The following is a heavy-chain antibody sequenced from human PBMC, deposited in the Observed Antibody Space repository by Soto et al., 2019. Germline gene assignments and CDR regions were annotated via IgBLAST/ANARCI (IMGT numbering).Heavy chain of an antibody. Sequence: SETLSLTCTVFGGSISNYYWSWIRQSTGKGLEWIGYIYYTGYTNYNPSLKSRVTISVDTSKNQFSLNVSSVTAADTAVYYCARVIWFGESGFDYLGQGTLVTVS. CDR2: IYYTGYT. J-gene: IGHJ4*02. D-gene: IGHD3-10*01. V-gene: IGHV4-59*01. CDR1: GGSISNYY. CDR3: ARVIWFGESGFDY.